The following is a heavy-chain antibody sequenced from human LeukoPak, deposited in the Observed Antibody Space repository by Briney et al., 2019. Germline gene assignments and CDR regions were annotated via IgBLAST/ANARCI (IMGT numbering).Heavy chain of an antibody. Sequence: GGSLRLSCAASGFTFSNYGMHWVRQAPGKGLEWVAFIRYDGSNKYYADSVKGRFTISRDNSKNTLYLQMNSLRAEDTAVYYCAKGSRQWLVLGGFDYWGQGTLVTVSS. D-gene: IGHD6-19*01. CDR3: AKGSRQWLVLGGFDY. CDR1: GFTFSNYG. CDR2: IRYDGSNK. V-gene: IGHV3-30*02. J-gene: IGHJ4*02.